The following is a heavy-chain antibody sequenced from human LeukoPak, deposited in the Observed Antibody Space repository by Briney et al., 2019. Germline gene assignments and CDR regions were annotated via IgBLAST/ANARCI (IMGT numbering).Heavy chain of an antibody. Sequence: PSETLSLTCTVSGGSISGYYWSWIRQPPGKGLEWIGYIHYIGSTNCNPSLKSRVTISVDTSKNQFSLKLSSVTAADTAVYYCARDVLPQDYWGQGTLVTVSS. CDR2: IHYIGST. CDR1: GGSISGYY. D-gene: IGHD2-8*01. J-gene: IGHJ4*02. CDR3: ARDVLPQDY. V-gene: IGHV4-59*01.